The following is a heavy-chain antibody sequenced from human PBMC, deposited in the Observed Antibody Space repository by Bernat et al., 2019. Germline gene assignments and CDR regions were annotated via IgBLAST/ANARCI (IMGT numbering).Heavy chain of an antibody. CDR3: ARNRYSYGFLDAFDI. D-gene: IGHD5-18*01. CDR1: GFPFSSYS. V-gene: IGHV3-21*01. Sequence: EVQLVESGGGLVKPGGSLRLSCAASGFPFSSYSMNWVRQAPGKGLEWFSSISSSSSYIYYADSVKGRFTISRDNAKNSLYLQMNILRAEDTAVYYCARNRYSYGFLDAFDIWGQGTMVTVSS. CDR2: ISSSSSYI. J-gene: IGHJ3*02.